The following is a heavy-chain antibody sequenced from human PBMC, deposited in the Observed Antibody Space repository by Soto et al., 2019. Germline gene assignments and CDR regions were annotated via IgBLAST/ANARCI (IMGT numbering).Heavy chain of an antibody. Sequence: QVQLVQSGAEVKKPGSSVKVSCKASGGTFSSYAISWVRQAPGQGLEWMGGIIPIFGTANYAQKFQGRVTITADESTSTAYMELSSLRSADTAVYYCATSGSHCSGGSCLFYYGMDVWGQGTTVTVSS. J-gene: IGHJ6*02. V-gene: IGHV1-69*01. CDR3: ATSGSHCSGGSCLFYYGMDV. D-gene: IGHD2-15*01. CDR2: IIPIFGTA. CDR1: GGTFSSYA.